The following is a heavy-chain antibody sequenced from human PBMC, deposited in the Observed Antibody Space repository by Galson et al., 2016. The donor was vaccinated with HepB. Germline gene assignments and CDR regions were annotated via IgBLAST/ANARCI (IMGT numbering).Heavy chain of an antibody. D-gene: IGHD3-22*01. J-gene: IGHJ4*02. Sequence: SVKVSCKASGYTFTSYDINWVRQATGQGLEWMGWMNPNSGNTGYAQKFQGRVTMTRNTSISTAYMELSSLRSEDTAVYYCARALTPRTYYDSSGSYCLAYWGQGSLVTVSS. CDR2: MNPNSGNT. V-gene: IGHV1-8*01. CDR1: GYTFTSYD. CDR3: ARALTPRTYYDSSGSYCLAY.